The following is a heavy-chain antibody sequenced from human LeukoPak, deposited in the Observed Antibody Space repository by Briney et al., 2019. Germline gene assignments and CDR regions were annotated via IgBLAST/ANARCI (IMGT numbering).Heavy chain of an antibody. V-gene: IGHV3-9*01. CDR2: ITWNSRKI. CDR3: AKDPGTAARGFYMDV. J-gene: IGHJ6*03. Sequence: GGSLRLSCEGSGFTFEDFAMHWVRQTPGKGPEWVSGITWNSRKIDYADSVKGRFTISRDNAKKSVYLQMNSLRPGDTAFYYCAKDPGTAARGFYMDVWGKGTRVTVSS. CDR1: GFTFEDFA. D-gene: IGHD6-25*01.